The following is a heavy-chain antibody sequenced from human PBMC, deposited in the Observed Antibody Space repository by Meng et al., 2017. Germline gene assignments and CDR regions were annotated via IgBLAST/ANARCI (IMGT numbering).Heavy chain of an antibody. CDR3: ARVGLKLGPSRGSWYFDL. CDR2: ISAYNGNT. J-gene: IGHJ2*01. D-gene: IGHD7-27*01. Sequence: QGHLVQSGAEVKKPGASVKVSCKASGYTFTSYGISWVRQAPGQGFEWMGWISAYNGNTNYAQKLQGRVTMTTDTSTSTAYMELRSLRSDDTAVYYCARVGLKLGPSRGSWYFDLWGRGTLVTVSS. CDR1: GYTFTSYG. V-gene: IGHV1-18*01.